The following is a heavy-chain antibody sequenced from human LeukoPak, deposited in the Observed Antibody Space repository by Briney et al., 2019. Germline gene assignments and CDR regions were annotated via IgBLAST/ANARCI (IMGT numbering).Heavy chain of an antibody. CDR1: GFTFSSYS. CDR2: ISSSSGYI. V-gene: IGHV3-21*01. Sequence: GGSLRLSCVTSGFTFSSYSMNWVRQAPGKGLEWVSSISSSSGYIYNADSVRGRFTISRDNAKNSLYLQMNSLRAEDTAVYYCARRAGAYSHPYDYWGQGTLVTVSS. D-gene: IGHD4/OR15-4a*01. J-gene: IGHJ4*02. CDR3: ARRAGAYSHPYDY.